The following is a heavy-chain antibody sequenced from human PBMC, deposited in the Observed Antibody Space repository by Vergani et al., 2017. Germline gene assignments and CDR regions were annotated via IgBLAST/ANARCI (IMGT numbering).Heavy chain of an antibody. J-gene: IGHJ4*02. CDR2: ISYDGSNK. Sequence: QVQLVESGGGVVQPGRSLRLSCAASGFTFSSYGMHWVRQAPGKGLEWVAVISYDGSNKYYADSVKGRFTISRDNSKNTLYLQMNSLRAEVTAVYYCAKVPLGSGWYPYFVYWSQGRLVTVSS. D-gene: IGHD6-19*01. CDR3: AKVPLGSGWYPYFVY. V-gene: IGHV3-30*18. CDR1: GFTFSSYG.